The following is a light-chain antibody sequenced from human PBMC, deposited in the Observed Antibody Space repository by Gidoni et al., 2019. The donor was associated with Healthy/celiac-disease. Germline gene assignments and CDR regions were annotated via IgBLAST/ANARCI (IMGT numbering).Light chain of an antibody. CDR1: SSNIGSNT. Sequence: QSVLTQPPSASGTPGQGGTLSCSGSSSNIGSNTVNWYQQLPGTAPKLLIYSNNQRPSGVPDRFSGSKSGTSASLAISGLQSEDEADYYCAAWDDSLNGPYVFGTGTKVTVL. CDR2: SNN. V-gene: IGLV1-44*01. CDR3: AAWDDSLNGPYV. J-gene: IGLJ1*01.